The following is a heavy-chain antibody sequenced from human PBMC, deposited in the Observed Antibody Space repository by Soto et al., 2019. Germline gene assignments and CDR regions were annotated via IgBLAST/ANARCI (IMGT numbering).Heavy chain of an antibody. V-gene: IGHV3-33*01. CDR1: GFTFNNYA. J-gene: IGHJ6*02. D-gene: IGHD3-10*01. CDR3: ARGGLRYYYGSGSYYKSDYYYYYGMDV. CDR2: IWKDGSTR. Sequence: PGGSLRLSCAASGFTFNNYAFHWVRQSPGKGLEWVAFIWKDGSTRYYVDSVKGRFTISRDNSKNTLYLQMNSLRAEDTAVYYCARGGLRYYYGSGSYYKSDYYYYYGMDVWGQGTTVTVSS.